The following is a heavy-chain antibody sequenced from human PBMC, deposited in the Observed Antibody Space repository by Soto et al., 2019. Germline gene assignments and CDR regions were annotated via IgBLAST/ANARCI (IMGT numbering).Heavy chain of an antibody. CDR1: GFIFSGYW. J-gene: IGHJ4*02. CDR3: ARLLGGSGSFIDY. CDR2: INSDGSIT. Sequence: EVQLVESGGGLVQPGGSLRLSCAASGFIFSGYWMHWVRRAPGKGLVWVSRINSDGSITTYPDSVKGRFTISRDNAKNTMYLQMNSLRAEDTAVYYCARLLGGSGSFIDYWGQGTLVTVSS. D-gene: IGHD3-10*01. V-gene: IGHV3-74*03.